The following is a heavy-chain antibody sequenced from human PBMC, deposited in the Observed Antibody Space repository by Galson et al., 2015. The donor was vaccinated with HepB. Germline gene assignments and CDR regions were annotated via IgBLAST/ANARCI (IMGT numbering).Heavy chain of an antibody. Sequence: SLRLSCAASGFTFSSYAMHWVRQAPGEGLEYVSAISSNGGSTYYADSVKGRFTISRDNSKNTLYLQMSSLRAEDTAVYYCVKDSSWRVGATKSVLDYWGQGTLVTVSS. D-gene: IGHD1-26*01. J-gene: IGHJ4*02. CDR1: GFTFSSYA. CDR3: VKDSSWRVGATKSVLDY. V-gene: IGHV3-64D*06. CDR2: ISSNGGST.